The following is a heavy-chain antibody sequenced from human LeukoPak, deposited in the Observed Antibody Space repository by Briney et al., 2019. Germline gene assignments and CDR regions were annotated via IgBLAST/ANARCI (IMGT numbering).Heavy chain of an antibody. Sequence: ASVKVSCKASGYTFTSYDINWVRQATGQGLEWMGWINPNSGNTGYAQKFQGRVTITRNTSISTAYMELSSLRSEDTAVYCCARRCSGGSCYGYDAFDIWGQGTMVTVSS. D-gene: IGHD2-15*01. V-gene: IGHV1-8*03. CDR3: ARRCSGGSCYGYDAFDI. CDR1: GYTFTSYD. J-gene: IGHJ3*02. CDR2: INPNSGNT.